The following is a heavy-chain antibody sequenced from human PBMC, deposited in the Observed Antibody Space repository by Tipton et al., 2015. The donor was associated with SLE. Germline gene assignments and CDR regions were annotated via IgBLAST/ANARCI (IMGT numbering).Heavy chain of an antibody. V-gene: IGHV4-61*02. CDR3: ARYSKKGWFDP. J-gene: IGHJ5*02. Sequence: TLSLTCTVSGGSISSGSYYWSWIRQPAGKRLEWIGRIYTSGSTNYNPSLKSRVTISVDTSKNQFSLKLSSVTAADTAVYYCARYSKKGWFDPWGQGTLVTVSS. CDR1: GGSISSGSYY. D-gene: IGHD4-11*01. CDR2: IYTSGST.